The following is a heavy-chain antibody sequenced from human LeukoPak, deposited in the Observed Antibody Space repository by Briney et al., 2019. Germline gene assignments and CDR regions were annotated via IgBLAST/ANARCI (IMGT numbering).Heavy chain of an antibody. D-gene: IGHD3-3*01. CDR1: GYTLTELS. CDR2: FDPEDGET. J-gene: IGHJ3*02. Sequence: EASVKVSCKVPGYTLTELSMHWVRQAPGKGLEWMGGFDPEDGETIYAQKFQGRVTMTEDTSTDTAYMELSSLRSEDTAVYYCATLPTIFGVVSDAFDIWGQGTMVTVSS. CDR3: ATLPTIFGVVSDAFDI. V-gene: IGHV1-24*01.